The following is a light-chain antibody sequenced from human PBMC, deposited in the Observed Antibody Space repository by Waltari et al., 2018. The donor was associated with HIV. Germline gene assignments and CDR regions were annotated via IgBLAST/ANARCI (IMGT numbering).Light chain of an antibody. Sequence: QSQLTQPPSVSGAPGQRVTIPCTGSRSNLGTGYHVHWYKQVPGTAPKLLIHGNTNRPSGVPDRFSGSKSGTSASLAITGLQAEDEADYYCQSYDNSLGIVFGSGTKVTVL. CDR3: QSYDNSLGIV. CDR1: RSNLGTGYH. CDR2: GNT. J-gene: IGLJ1*01. V-gene: IGLV1-40*01.